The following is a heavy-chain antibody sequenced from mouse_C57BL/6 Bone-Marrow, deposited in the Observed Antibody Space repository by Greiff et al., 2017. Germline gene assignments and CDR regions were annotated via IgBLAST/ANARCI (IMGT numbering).Heavy chain of an antibody. CDR2: INPSNGGT. V-gene: IGHV1-53*01. CDR3: ARLWASYYFDY. CDR1: GYTFTSYW. Sequence: VQLQQPGTGLVKPGASVKLSCKASGYTFTSYWMHWVLQRPGQGLEWVGNINPSNGGTNYNEKFKSKATLTVDKSSSTAYMQLSSLTSEDSAVYYCARLWASYYFDYWGQGTTLTVSS. J-gene: IGHJ2*01. D-gene: IGHD1-1*02.